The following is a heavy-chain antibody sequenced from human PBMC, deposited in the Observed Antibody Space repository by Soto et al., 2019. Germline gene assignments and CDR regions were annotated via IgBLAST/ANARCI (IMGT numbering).Heavy chain of an antibody. D-gene: IGHD3-22*01. V-gene: IGHV3-30*03. J-gene: IGHJ4*02. Sequence: GGSLRLSCAASGFTFSSYGMHWVRQAPGKGLEWVAVISYDGSNKYYADSVKGRFTISRDNSKNTLYLQMNSLRAEDTAVYYCAYDSSGYSDYWGQGTLVTVSS. CDR2: ISYDGSNK. CDR1: GFTFSSYG. CDR3: AYDSSGYSDY.